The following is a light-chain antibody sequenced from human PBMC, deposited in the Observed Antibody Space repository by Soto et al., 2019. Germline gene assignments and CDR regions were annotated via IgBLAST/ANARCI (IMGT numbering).Light chain of an antibody. J-gene: IGKJ1*01. CDR2: LGS. CDR3: MQALQART. CDR1: QSLVHSNGYNY. V-gene: IGKV2-28*01. Sequence: EIVMTQSPLSLPVTPGEPASISCRSSQSLVHSNGYNYLDWYLQKPGQSPQLLIFLGSTRASGVPDRFTGSGSGTDFTLKISRVEADDVGVYYCMQALQARTFGQGTRV.